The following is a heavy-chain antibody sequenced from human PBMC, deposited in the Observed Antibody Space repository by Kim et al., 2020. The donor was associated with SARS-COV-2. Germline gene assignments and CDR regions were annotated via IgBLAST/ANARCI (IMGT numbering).Heavy chain of an antibody. CDR3: SRSAHFWSGHYLDL. D-gene: IGHD3-3*01. J-gene: IGHJ5*02. CDR1: GYTFTDYY. CDR2: INPYSGDT. Sequence: ASVKVSCKASGYTFTDYYIHWVRQAPGQGLEWMGWINPYSGDTNYAQKFQGRVTMTRDTSISTPYVELSSLRSDDTAVYYCSRSAHFWSGHYLDLWCQVTLIPVSP. V-gene: IGHV1-2*02.